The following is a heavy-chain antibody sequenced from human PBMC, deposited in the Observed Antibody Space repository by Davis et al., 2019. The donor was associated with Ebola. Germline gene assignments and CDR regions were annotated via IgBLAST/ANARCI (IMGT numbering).Heavy chain of an antibody. CDR1: GFTFSSYS. CDR3: AREPRMAVAIAYYYYGMDV. J-gene: IGHJ6*02. D-gene: IGHD6-19*01. CDR2: ISSSSSTI. Sequence: GESLKISCAASGFTFSSYSMNWVRQAPGKGLEWASYISSSSSTIYYADPVKGRFTISRDNAKNSLYLQMNSLRDEDTAVYYCAREPRMAVAIAYYYYGMDVWGQGTTVTVSS. V-gene: IGHV3-48*02.